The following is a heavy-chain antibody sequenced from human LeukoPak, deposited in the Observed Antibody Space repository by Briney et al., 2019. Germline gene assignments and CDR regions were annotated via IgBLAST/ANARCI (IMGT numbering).Heavy chain of an antibody. CDR2: IYYSGST. Sequence: RPSETLSLTCSVSGGSITSSSHYWGWIRQSPEKGLEWIGSIYYSGSTNYNPSLKSRVTISVDTSKNQFSLKLSSVTAADTAVYYCARQGLGMAVWGNYLKGFDYWGQGTLVTVSS. V-gene: IGHV4-39*01. D-gene: IGHD3-16*02. CDR1: GGSITSSSHY. CDR3: ARQGLGMAVWGNYLKGFDY. J-gene: IGHJ4*02.